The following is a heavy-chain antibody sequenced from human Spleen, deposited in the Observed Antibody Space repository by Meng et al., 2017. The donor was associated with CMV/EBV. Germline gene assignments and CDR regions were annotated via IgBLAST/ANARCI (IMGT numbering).Heavy chain of an antibody. CDR1: GCSISSYS. CDR2: ISYSGST. Sequence: GSLRLSCTASGCSISSYSWSWIRQPPGKGLEWIGYISYSGSTNYNPSRKRRVTISVDTSKNQFPLKLSSVTAADTAVYYCARWGAGTYYDFGSGVDAFDIWGQGTMVTVSS. D-gene: IGHD3-3*01. J-gene: IGHJ3*02. CDR3: ARWGAGTYYDFGSGVDAFDI. V-gene: IGHV4-59*01.